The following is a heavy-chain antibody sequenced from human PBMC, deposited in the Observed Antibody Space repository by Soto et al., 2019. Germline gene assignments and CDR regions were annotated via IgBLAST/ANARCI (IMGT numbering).Heavy chain of an antibody. CDR2: IYYSGST. CDR1: GGSISSGGYY. D-gene: IGHD3-16*01. Sequence: SGTLSLACTVSGGSISSGGYYWTWIREHPGKGLEWIGYIYYSGSTYYNPSLKSRVTISVDTSKNQFSLKLSSVTAADTAVYYCANIWGSYRYYYMDVWGKGTTVTVSS. V-gene: IGHV4-31*03. J-gene: IGHJ6*03. CDR3: ANIWGSYRYYYMDV.